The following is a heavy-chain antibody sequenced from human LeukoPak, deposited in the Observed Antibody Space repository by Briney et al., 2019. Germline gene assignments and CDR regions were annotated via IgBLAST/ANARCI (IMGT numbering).Heavy chain of an antibody. CDR3: ARGLSHNWFDP. J-gene: IGHJ5*02. CDR1: GGTFSSYA. Sequence: GASVKVSCKASGGTFSSYAISWVRQAPGQGLEWMGGIIPIFGTANYAQRFQGRVTIAADESTSTAYMELSSLRSEDTAVYYCARGLSHNWFDPWGQGTLVTVSS. V-gene: IGHV1-69*13. CDR2: IIPIFGTA.